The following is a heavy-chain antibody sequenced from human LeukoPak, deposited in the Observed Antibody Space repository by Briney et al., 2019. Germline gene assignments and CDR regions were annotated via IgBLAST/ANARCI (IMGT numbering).Heavy chain of an antibody. J-gene: IGHJ4*02. V-gene: IGHV3-48*02. CDR2: ISSSSGTI. D-gene: IGHD2-2*01. CDR1: GFTFSSYS. CDR3: ARVWHCTSTSCYDY. Sequence: GGSLRLSCAASGFTFSSYSMNWVRQAPGKGLEWVSYISSSSGTIYYADSVRGRFTISGDNAKNSLYLQMNSLRDEDTAVYYCARVWHCTSTSCYDYWGQGTLVTVSS.